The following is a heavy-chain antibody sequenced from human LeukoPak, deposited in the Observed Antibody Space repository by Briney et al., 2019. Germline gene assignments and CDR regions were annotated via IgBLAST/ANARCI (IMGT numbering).Heavy chain of an antibody. CDR3: ARPTTVTTISADAFDI. D-gene: IGHD4-17*01. J-gene: IGHJ3*02. Sequence: GGSLRLSCAASGFTVSSNYMSWVRQAPGKGLEWVSVIYSGGSTYYADSVKGRFTISRDNSKNTLYLQMNSLRAEDSSVYYCARPTTVTTISADAFDIWGQGTMVTVSS. CDR1: GFTVSSNY. V-gene: IGHV3-53*01. CDR2: IYSGGST.